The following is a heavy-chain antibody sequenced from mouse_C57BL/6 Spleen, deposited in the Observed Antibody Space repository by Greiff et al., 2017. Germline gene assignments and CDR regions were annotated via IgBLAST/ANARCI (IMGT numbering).Heavy chain of an antibody. V-gene: IGHV2-5*01. CDR2: IWRGGST. CDR3: AKNSRWDYGSSSWYFDV. CDR1: GFSLTSYG. J-gene: IGHJ1*03. D-gene: IGHD1-1*01. Sequence: QVQLQQSGPGLVQPSQSLSITCTVSGFSLTSYGVHWVRQSPGKGLEWLGVIWRGGSTDYNAAFMSRLSITKDNSKSQVFFKMNSLQADDTAIYYCAKNSRWDYGSSSWYFDVWGTGTTVTVSS.